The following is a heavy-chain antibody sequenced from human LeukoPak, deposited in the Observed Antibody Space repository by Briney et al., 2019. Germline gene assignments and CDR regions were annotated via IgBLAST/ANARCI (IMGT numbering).Heavy chain of an antibody. V-gene: IGHV3-74*01. CDR3: ATPWSY. D-gene: IGHD3-3*01. CDR2: ISPDGTIT. Sequence: PGGSLRLSCAASGFTLSTYWMHWVRQGPGKGLVWVSYISPDGTITRYADSVKGRFTISRDNAKNTLYLQMNSLRAEDTAVYYCATPWSYRGQGTLVTVSS. CDR1: GFTLSTYW. J-gene: IGHJ4*02.